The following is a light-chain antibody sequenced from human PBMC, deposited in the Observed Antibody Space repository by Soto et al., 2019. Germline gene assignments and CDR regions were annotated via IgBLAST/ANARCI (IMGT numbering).Light chain of an antibody. CDR3: KSYTGSNTYV. V-gene: IGLV2-8*01. Sequence: QPALTQPPSASGSPGQSVTISCTGTKNDIGVYDFVSWYQHHPGKAPRLIIYEVVQRPSGVPDRFSGSKSGDTASLTVSGLQAADEADYFCKSYTGSNTYVFGSGTRSPS. CDR2: EVV. J-gene: IGLJ1*01. CDR1: KNDIGVYDF.